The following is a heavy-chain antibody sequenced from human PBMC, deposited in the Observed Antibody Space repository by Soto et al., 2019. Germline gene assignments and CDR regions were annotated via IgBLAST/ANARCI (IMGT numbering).Heavy chain of an antibody. J-gene: IGHJ4*02. CDR3: ASPLYGDYGGMGN. V-gene: IGHV1-18*01. D-gene: IGHD4-17*01. Sequence: SVKVACKASGYTFTSYGISWVRQAPGQGLEWMGWISAYNGNTNYAQKLQGRVTMTTDTSTSTAYMELRSLRSDDTAVYYCASPLYGDYGGMGNWGQGTLVTVSS. CDR2: ISAYNGNT. CDR1: GYTFTSYG.